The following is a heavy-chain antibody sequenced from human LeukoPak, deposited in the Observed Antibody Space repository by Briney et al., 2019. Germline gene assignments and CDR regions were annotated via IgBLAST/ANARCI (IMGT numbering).Heavy chain of an antibody. CDR2: IKSKTDGGTT. V-gene: IGHV3-15*01. CDR1: GFTFSNAW. D-gene: IGHD4-17*01. CDR3: TRDYGDYAAYYYGMDV. J-gene: IGHJ6*02. Sequence: GGSLRLSCAASGFTFSNAWMSWVRQAPGKGLEWVGRIKSKTDGGTTDYAAPVKGRFTISRDDSKNTLYLQMNSLKTEDAAVYYCTRDYGDYAAYYYGMDVWGQGTTVTVSS.